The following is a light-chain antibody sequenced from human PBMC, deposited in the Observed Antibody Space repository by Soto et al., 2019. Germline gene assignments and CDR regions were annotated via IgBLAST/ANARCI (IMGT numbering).Light chain of an antibody. V-gene: IGKV3-20*01. CDR1: QSVSSTY. CDR2: GAS. Sequence: EIVLTQSPGTLSLSPGERATLSCRASQSVSSTYLAWYQQKPGQAPRLLIYGASSRATGIPDRFSGSGSGTDFTLTISRLEPEVSAVYYCQQYGNSRTFGQGTKVEIK. CDR3: QQYGNSRT. J-gene: IGKJ1*01.